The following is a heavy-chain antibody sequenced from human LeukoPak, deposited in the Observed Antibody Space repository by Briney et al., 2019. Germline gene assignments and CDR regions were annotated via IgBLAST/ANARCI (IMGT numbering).Heavy chain of an antibody. J-gene: IGHJ4*02. D-gene: IGHD3-22*01. CDR2: IYHSGST. Sequence: SQTLSLTCTVSDDSISSGGYYWSWIRQPPGKGLEWIGYIYHSGSTYYNPSLKSRVTISVDTSKNQFSLKLSSVTAADTAVYYCARRGYYDSSGYYYGVFDYWGQGTLVTVSS. CDR1: DDSISSGGYY. V-gene: IGHV4-30-2*01. CDR3: ARRGYYDSSGYYYGVFDY.